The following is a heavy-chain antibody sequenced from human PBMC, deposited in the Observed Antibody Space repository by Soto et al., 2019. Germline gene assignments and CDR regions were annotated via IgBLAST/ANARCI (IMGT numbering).Heavy chain of an antibody. D-gene: IGHD3-3*01. CDR1: GVSISSSY. J-gene: IGHJ6*02. CDR3: AREVGYDFPYYYGMDV. V-gene: IGHV4-59*01. CDR2: IYYSGST. Sequence: SETLSLTCTVSGVSISSSYWSWLWQSPGTGLEWIGYIYYSGSTNYNPSLKSRVTISVDTSKNQFSLKLSSVTAADTAVYYCAREVGYDFPYYYGMDVWGQGTTVTVSS.